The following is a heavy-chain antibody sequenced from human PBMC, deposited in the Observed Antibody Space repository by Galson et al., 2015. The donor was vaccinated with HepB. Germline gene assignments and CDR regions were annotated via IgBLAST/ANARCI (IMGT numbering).Heavy chain of an antibody. Sequence: SLRLSCAASGFTFSSYWMSWVRQAPGKGLEWVANIKQDGSEKYYVDSVKGRFTISRDNAKNSLYLQMNSLRAEDTAVYYCARVVEMATITRRDFDYWGQGTLVTVSS. D-gene: IGHD5-24*01. CDR1: GFTFSSYW. V-gene: IGHV3-7*03. CDR3: ARVVEMATITRRDFDY. J-gene: IGHJ4*02. CDR2: IKQDGSEK.